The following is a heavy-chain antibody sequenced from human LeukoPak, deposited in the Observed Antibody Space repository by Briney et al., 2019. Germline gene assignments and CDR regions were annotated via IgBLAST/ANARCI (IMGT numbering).Heavy chain of an antibody. CDR3: AELGITMIGGV. CDR1: EFSVSSGY. CDR2: ISGSGGST. Sequence: PGGSLRLSCAASEFSVSSGYITWVRQAPGKGLEWVSAISGSGGSTYYADSVKGRFTISRDNAKNSLYLQMNSLRAEDTAVYYCAELGITMIGGVWGKGTTVTISS. D-gene: IGHD3-10*02. J-gene: IGHJ6*04. V-gene: IGHV3-48*03.